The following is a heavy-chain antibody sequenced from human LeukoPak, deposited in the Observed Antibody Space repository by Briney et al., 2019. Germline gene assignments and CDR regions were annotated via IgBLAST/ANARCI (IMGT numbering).Heavy chain of an antibody. CDR3: ARSGTVTNFDY. CDR2: IHYSGNT. J-gene: IGHJ4*02. CDR1: GCPISSYY. Sequence: SETLSLTCTVSGCPISSYYWSWVLQAPGKALDFIAYIHYSGNTNYSPSLKSRVTISVDTSKNQFSLRLTSVTAADTAVYYCARSGTVTNFDYWGQGTLVSVSS. D-gene: IGHD4-17*01. V-gene: IGHV4-59*13.